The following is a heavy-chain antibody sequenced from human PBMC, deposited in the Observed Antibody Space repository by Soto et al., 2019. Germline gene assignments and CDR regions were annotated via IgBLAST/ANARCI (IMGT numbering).Heavy chain of an antibody. CDR2: INPSGGST. D-gene: IGHD5-18*01. CDR1: GYTFTSYY. Sequence: ASVKVSCKASGYTFTSYYMHWVRQAPGQGLEWMGIINPSGGSTSYAQKFQGRVTMARDTSTSTVYMELSSLRSEDTAVYYCAKDRGYSYGYYYYGMDVWGQGTTVTVSS. CDR3: AKDRGYSYGYYYYGMDV. V-gene: IGHV1-46*01. J-gene: IGHJ6*02.